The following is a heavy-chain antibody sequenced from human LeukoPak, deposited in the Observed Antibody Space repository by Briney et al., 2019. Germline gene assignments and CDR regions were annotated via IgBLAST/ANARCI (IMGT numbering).Heavy chain of an antibody. CDR2: ISYDGSNK. Sequence: PGGSLRLSCAASGFTFSSYAMHWVLQAPGKGLEWVAVISYDGSNKYYADSVKGRFTISRDNSKNTLYLQMNSLRAEDTAVYYCARVWVGYSGYDPPFDYWGQGTLVTVSS. CDR1: GFTFSSYA. J-gene: IGHJ4*02. D-gene: IGHD5-12*01. V-gene: IGHV3-30*04. CDR3: ARVWVGYSGYDPPFDY.